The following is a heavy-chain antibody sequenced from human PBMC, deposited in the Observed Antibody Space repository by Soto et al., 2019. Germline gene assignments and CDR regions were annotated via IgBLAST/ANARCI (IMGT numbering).Heavy chain of an antibody. Sequence: SEPLSLTCTVSGGSISSGGYYWSWIRQHPGKGLEWIGYIYYSGSTYYNPSLKSRVTISVDTSKNQFSLKLSSVTAADTAVYYCARWAEYSSLDCGQGTLVTVSS. J-gene: IGHJ1*01. V-gene: IGHV4-31*03. CDR3: ARWAEYSSLD. CDR1: GGSISSGGYY. D-gene: IGHD6-6*01. CDR2: IYYSGST.